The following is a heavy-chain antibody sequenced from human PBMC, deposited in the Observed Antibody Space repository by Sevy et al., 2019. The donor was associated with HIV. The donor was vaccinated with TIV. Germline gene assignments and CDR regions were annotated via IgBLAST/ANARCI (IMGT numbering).Heavy chain of an antibody. CDR1: GFTFSSYW. CDR2: IKQDGSEK. V-gene: IGHV3-7*01. D-gene: IGHD3-22*01. CDR3: ARPYRTDPFYYYGSSGYYYPSYFDY. J-gene: IGHJ4*02. Sequence: GGSLRLSCAASGFTFSSYWMTWVRQAPGKRLEWVANIKQDGSEKFYVDSVKGRFTISRDNAKNSLSLQMNSLRAEDTAVYYCARPYRTDPFYYYGSSGYYYPSYFDYWGRGTLVTVSS.